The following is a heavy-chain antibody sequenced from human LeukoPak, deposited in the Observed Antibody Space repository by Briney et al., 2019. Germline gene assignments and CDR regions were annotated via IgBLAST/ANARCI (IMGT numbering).Heavy chain of an antibody. CDR3: ATEKRFSSSSLCFDP. V-gene: IGHV3-23*01. CDR1: GFTFNNFA. CDR2: ISANGGDT. D-gene: IGHD6-13*01. J-gene: IGHJ5*02. Sequence: GGSLRLSCTASGFTFNNFAMGWVRQAPGKGLQWVSLISANGGDTYYADSVKGRFAISTDNSKNTLYLQMNSLRAEDTAVYYCATEKRFSSSSLCFDPWGQGTLVTVSS.